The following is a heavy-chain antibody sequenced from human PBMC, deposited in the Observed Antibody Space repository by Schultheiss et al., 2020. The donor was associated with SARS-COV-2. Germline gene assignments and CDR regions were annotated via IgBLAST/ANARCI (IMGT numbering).Heavy chain of an antibody. CDR2: IYYSGST. D-gene: IGHD4-17*01. CDR1: GGSVSSGSYY. Sequence: SETLSLTCTVSGGSVSSGSYYWSWIRQPPGKGLEWIGYIYYSGSTNYNPSLKSRVTISVDTSKNQFSLKLSSVTAADTAVYYCARTKGLSYGDYDHYYYYCGMDVWGQGTTVTVSS. V-gene: IGHV4-61*01. CDR3: ARTKGLSYGDYDHYYYYCGMDV. J-gene: IGHJ6*02.